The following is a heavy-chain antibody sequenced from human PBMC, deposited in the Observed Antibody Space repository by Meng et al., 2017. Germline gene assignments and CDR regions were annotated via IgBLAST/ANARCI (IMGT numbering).Heavy chain of an antibody. V-gene: IGHV3-30*01. CDR2: ISYDGTDK. CDR1: GFTFNNYW. D-gene: IGHD3-10*01. Sequence: VELGGGLVQPGGSLRLACASAGFTFNNYWMHWVRQAPGKGLEWVAVISYDGTDKYYADSVKGRFTISRDNSKNTLYLQMNSLRAEDTAVYFCASMGYWGQGTLVTVSS. CDR3: ASMGY. J-gene: IGHJ4*02.